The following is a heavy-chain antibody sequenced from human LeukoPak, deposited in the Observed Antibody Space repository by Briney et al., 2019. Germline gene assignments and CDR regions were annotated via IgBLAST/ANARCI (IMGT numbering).Heavy chain of an antibody. CDR2: ISWNSGSI. Sequence: GRSLRLSCAASGFTFDDYAMHWVRQAPGKGLEWVSGISWNSGSIGYADSVKGRFTISRDNAKNSLYLQMNSLRAEDTAVYYCARDLTDYSNLDYWGQGTLVTVSS. CDR3: ARDLTDYSNLDY. D-gene: IGHD4-11*01. V-gene: IGHV3-9*01. J-gene: IGHJ4*02. CDR1: GFTFDDYA.